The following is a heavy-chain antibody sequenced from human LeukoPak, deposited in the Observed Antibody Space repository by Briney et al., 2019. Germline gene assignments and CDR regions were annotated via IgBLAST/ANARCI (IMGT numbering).Heavy chain of an antibody. CDR3: AKDRGEVLTGTTYRRRLRDETGAFDI. CDR1: GFTFSSYA. Sequence: GGSLRLSCSASGFTFSSYAMSWVRQAPGKGLEWVSAISGSGGSTYYADSVRGRFTISRDNSKNTLYLQMNSLRAEDTAVYYCAKDRGEVLTGTTYRRRLRDETGAFDIWGQGTMVTVSS. V-gene: IGHV3-23*01. D-gene: IGHD1-20*01. CDR2: ISGSGGST. J-gene: IGHJ3*02.